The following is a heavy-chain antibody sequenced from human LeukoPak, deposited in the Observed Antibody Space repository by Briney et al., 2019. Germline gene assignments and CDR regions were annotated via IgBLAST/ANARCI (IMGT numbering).Heavy chain of an antibody. CDR3: ARDYYGRFDY. J-gene: IGHJ4*02. CDR2: ITHYGST. Sequence: PGGSLRLSCSTSGFTFSENWMPWVRQTPEKGLVWASRITHYGSTNYADSVKGRFTISRDNARRTLYLQMNNLRDEDTAVYYCARDYYGRFDYWGQGTLVTVSS. CDR1: GFTFSENW. D-gene: IGHD3-10*01. V-gene: IGHV3-74*01.